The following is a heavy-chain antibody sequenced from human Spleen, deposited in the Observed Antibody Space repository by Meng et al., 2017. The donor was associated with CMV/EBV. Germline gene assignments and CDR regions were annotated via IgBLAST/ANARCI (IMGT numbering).Heavy chain of an antibody. CDR1: GYTFTGYY. V-gene: IGHV1-2*02. CDR3: ARGEEPYDSSGYYYG. CDR2: INPNSGGT. D-gene: IGHD3-22*01. Sequence: ASVKVSCXXSGYTFTGYYMHWVRQAPGQGLEWMGWINPNSGGTNYAQKFQGRVTMTRDTSISTAYMELSRLRSDDTAVYYCARGEEPYDSSGYYYGWGQGTLVTVSS. J-gene: IGHJ4*02.